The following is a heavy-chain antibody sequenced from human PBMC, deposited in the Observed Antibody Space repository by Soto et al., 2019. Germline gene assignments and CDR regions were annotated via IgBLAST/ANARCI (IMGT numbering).Heavy chain of an antibody. CDR2: IIPIFGTA. V-gene: IGHV1-69*13. Sequence: GASVKVSCKASGGTFSSYAISWVRQAPGQGLEWMGGIIPIFGTANYAQKFQGRVTITADESTSTAYMELSSLRSEDTAVYYCAREMGYYDSSGYTYWGQGTLVTVSS. D-gene: IGHD3-22*01. J-gene: IGHJ4*02. CDR3: AREMGYYDSSGYTY. CDR1: GGTFSSYA.